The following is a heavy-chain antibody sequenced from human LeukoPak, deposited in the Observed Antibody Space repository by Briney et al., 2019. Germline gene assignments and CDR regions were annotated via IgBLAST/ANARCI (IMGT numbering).Heavy chain of an antibody. CDR2: IIPIFCTA. CDR3: TRHTRHYYDSSGDAFDI. V-gene: IGHV1-69*05. CDR1: GGTFISYA. Sequence: SVKVSCKASGGTFISYAISWVPQAPGKGLEWMGGIIPIFCTANYAQKFQGRVTITTDESTSTAYMELSSLRSEDTAVYYCTRHTRHYYDSSGDAFDIWGQGTMVTVSS. D-gene: IGHD3-22*01. J-gene: IGHJ3*02.